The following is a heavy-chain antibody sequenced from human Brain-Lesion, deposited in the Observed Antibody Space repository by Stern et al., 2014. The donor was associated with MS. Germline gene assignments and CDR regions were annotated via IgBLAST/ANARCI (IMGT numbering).Heavy chain of an antibody. J-gene: IGHJ4*02. CDR2: LYYTGSA. D-gene: IGHD3-22*01. Sequence: QLQLQESGPGLVKPSQTLPLTCTVSGGSINSGGYYWSWIRQYPGKGLEWIGYLYYTGSAYYDPSLKSRLSMSIDTSKNQFSLNLNSVTAADTAVYYCARGARYSDSSGYYFYFDYWGQGTLVTVSS. CDR3: ARGARYSDSSGYYFYFDY. CDR1: GGSINSGGYY. V-gene: IGHV4-31*03.